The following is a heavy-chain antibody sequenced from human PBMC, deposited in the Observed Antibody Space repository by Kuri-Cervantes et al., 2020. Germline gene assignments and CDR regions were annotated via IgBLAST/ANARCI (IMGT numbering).Heavy chain of an antibody. CDR2: IWFGGSNK. J-gene: IGHJ4*02. Sequence: GESLKISCAASGFTFSDYGMHWVRQAPGKGLEWVAVIWFGGSNKYYADSVKGRLTISRDNSMSTLYLQMNSLRVEDTAVYYCVRGPRLAVDIIDYGGQGTRVTVSS. V-gene: IGHV3-33*01. CDR3: VRGPRLAVDIIDY. D-gene: IGHD6-19*01. CDR1: GFTFSDYG.